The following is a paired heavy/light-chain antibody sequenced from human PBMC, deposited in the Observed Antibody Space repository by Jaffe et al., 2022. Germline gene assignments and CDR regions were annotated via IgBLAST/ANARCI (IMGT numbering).Heavy chain of an antibody. J-gene: IGHJ4*02. CDR2: INPSGGST. V-gene: IGHV1-46*01. Sequence: QVQLVQSGAEVKKPGASVKVSCKASGYTFTSYYMHWVRQAPGQGLEWMGIINPSGGSTSYAQKFQGRVTMTRDTSTSTVYMELSSLRSEDTAVYYCARGNYDILTGLQSWEDYWGQGTLVTVSS. D-gene: IGHD3-9*01. CDR3: ARGNYDILTGLQSWEDY. CDR1: GYTFTSYY.
Light chain of an antibody. V-gene: IGLV1-51*01. CDR2: DNN. J-gene: IGLJ2*01. Sequence: QSVLTQPPSVSAAPGQKVTISCSGSSSNIGNNYVSWYQQLPGTAPKLLIYDNNKRPSGIPDRFSGSKSGTSATLGITGLQTGDEADYYCGTWDSSLSAGRVFGGGTKLTVL. CDR3: GTWDSSLSAGRV. CDR1: SSNIGNNY.